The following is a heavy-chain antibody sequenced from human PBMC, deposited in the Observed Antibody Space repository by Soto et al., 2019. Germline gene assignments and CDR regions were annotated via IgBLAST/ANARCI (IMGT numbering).Heavy chain of an antibody. CDR3: ARQFDYDTSGYYYAY. J-gene: IGHJ4*02. CDR1: GGTFSKNT. Sequence: ASVKVSCKASGGTFSKNTISWLRQAPGQGLEWMGGIMPVFGRPNYAQKFQGRVTITADEYTRTAYMELSRLKSDDTAVYYCARQFDYDTSGYYYAYWGQGTQVTSPQ. CDR2: IMPVFGRP. V-gene: IGHV1-69*13. D-gene: IGHD3-22*01.